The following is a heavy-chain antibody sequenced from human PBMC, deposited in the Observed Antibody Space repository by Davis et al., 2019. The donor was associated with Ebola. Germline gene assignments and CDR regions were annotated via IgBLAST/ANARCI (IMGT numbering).Heavy chain of an antibody. V-gene: IGHV3-66*02. Sequence: PGGSLRLSCAASGFTVSSNYMSWVRQAPGKGLEWVAVIYSSGRTFYADSVKGRFTISRDNSNNTLYLQMETLRSEDTAVYHCARGISGGTVTLGDWGQGTLVTVSS. CDR1: GFTVSSNY. J-gene: IGHJ1*01. D-gene: IGHD3-16*01. CDR3: ARGISGGTVTLGD. CDR2: IYSSGRT.